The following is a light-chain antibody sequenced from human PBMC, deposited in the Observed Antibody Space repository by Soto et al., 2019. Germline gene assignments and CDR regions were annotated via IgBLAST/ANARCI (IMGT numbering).Light chain of an antibody. CDR3: QQRRRWPGI. J-gene: IGKJ2*02. Sequence: EVVLTQSPATLSLSPGDRATLSCRASQSVGSYLAWYQQKPGQAPRLLINDASNRATGIPGRFSGSGSGTDFLITISSLELEDCVVYYCQQRRRWPGIFGHGTKLEIK. CDR1: QSVGSY. CDR2: DAS. V-gene: IGKV3-11*01.